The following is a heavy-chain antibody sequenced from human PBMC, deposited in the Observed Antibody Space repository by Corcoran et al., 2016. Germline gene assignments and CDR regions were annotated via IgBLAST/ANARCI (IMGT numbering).Heavy chain of an antibody. J-gene: IGHJ4*02. CDR3: ARGPGYGGTPRVTSDY. CDR1: GGSFSGYY. D-gene: IGHD2-15*01. V-gene: IGHV4-34*01. CDR2: INHSGST. Sequence: QVQLQQWGAGLLKPSETLSLTCAVYGGSFSGYYWSWIRQPPGKGLEWIGEINHSGSTNYNPSLKSRVTISVDTSKNQFSLKLSSVTAADTAVYYCARGPGYGGTPRVTSDYWGQGTLVTVSS.